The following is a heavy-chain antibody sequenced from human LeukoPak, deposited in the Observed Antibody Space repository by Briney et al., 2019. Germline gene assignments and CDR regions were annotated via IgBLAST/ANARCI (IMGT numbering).Heavy chain of an antibody. Sequence: PGWSLRLSCAASGFTFSSYSMNWVRQAPGKGLEWVSSISSSSSYIYYADSVKGRFTISRDNAKNSLYLQMNSLRAEDTAVYYCAGYSSGWYDAFDIWGQGTMVTVSS. V-gene: IGHV3-21*01. D-gene: IGHD6-19*01. CDR3: AGYSSGWYDAFDI. J-gene: IGHJ3*02. CDR1: GFTFSSYS. CDR2: ISSSSSYI.